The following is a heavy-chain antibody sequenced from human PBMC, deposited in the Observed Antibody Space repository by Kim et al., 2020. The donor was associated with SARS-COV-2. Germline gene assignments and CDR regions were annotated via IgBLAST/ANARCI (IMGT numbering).Heavy chain of an antibody. Sequence: GYIYYGASVKGRFTIARDNAKNSLYLQMNSLRAEDTAVYYCARDSGYMDVWGKGTTVTVAS. D-gene: IGHD3-10*01. CDR3: ARDSGYMDV. V-gene: IGHV3-21*01. J-gene: IGHJ6*03. CDR2: GYI.